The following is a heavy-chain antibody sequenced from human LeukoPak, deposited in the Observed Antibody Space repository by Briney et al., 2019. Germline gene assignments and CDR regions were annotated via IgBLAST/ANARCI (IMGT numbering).Heavy chain of an antibody. J-gene: IGHJ4*02. D-gene: IGHD3-9*01. CDR1: GFTVSSNY. V-gene: IGHV3-66*01. CDR3: ARSVGYYDILTGYYKEDYFDY. CDR2: IYSGGST. Sequence: GGSLRLSCAASGFTVSSNYMSWVRQAPGKGLEWVSVIYSGGSTYYADPVKGRFTISRDNSKNTLYLQMNSLRAEDTAVYYCARSVGYYDILTGYYKEDYFDYWGQGTLVTVSS.